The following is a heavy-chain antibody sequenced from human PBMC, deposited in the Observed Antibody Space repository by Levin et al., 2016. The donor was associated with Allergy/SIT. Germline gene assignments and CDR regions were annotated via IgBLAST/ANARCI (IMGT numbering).Heavy chain of an antibody. V-gene: IGHV3-30*03. CDR2: ISSDGNNE. D-gene: IGHD2/OR15-2a*01. CDR1: GFIFSSFG. Sequence: GESLKISCVASGFIFSSFGMHWVRQTPGKGLEWVAGISSDGNNEYFADSVKGRFTISRDNSKNTLYLQMNSLGLQDTGVYYCARNGNPSLTYFYASGPQPLDSWGQGTLVTVSS. CDR3: ARNGNPSLTYFYASGPQPLDS. J-gene: IGHJ4*02.